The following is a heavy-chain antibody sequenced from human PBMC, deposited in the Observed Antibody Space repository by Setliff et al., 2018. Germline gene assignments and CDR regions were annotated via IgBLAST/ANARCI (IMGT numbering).Heavy chain of an antibody. J-gene: IGHJ5*02. Sequence: GGSLRLSCAASGLTFTSKWMHWVRQAPGKGLVWVSRINGDGSITSYADSVRGRFTISRDSSKNTLYLQMNSLRLEDTAVYYCLVAYTSSWYSSGFGPWGQGTLVTAPQ. CDR2: INGDGSIT. D-gene: IGHD6-13*01. CDR1: GLTFTSKW. V-gene: IGHV3-74*01. CDR3: LVAYTSSWYSSGFGP.